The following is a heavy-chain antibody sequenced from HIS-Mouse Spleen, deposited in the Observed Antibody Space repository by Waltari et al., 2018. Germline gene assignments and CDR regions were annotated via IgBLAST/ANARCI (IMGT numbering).Heavy chain of an antibody. CDR3: ARDSPTQLGGDAFDI. CDR1: GGSISSYY. D-gene: IGHD3-10*01. V-gene: IGHV4-59*01. J-gene: IGHJ3*02. Sequence: PGLVKPSETLSLTCTVSGGSISSYYWSWIRQPPGKGLEWIGYIYYSGSTNYNPSLKSRITISVDTSKNQFSLKLSSVTAADTAVYYCARDSPTQLGGDAFDIWGQGTMVTVSS. CDR2: IYYSGST.